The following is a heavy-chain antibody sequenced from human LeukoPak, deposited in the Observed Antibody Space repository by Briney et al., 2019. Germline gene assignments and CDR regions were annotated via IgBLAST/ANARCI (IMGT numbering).Heavy chain of an antibody. Sequence: GGSLRLSCAASGFTFSDYGMHWVRQAPGKGLEWVAVISYDGSTKYYADSVKGRFTISRDNSKNTLYLQMNSLRAEDTAVYYCARDQETYYYDSSGYYQNWFDPWGQGTLVTVSS. CDR3: ARDQETYYYDSSGYYQNWFDP. CDR2: ISYDGSTK. CDR1: GFTFSDYG. V-gene: IGHV3-30*03. D-gene: IGHD3-22*01. J-gene: IGHJ5*02.